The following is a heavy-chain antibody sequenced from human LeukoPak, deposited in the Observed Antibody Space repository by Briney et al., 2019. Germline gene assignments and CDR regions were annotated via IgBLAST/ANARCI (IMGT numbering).Heavy chain of an antibody. CDR3: AGAPTGIFYYYYMDV. V-gene: IGHV4-59*12. Sequence: PSETLSLTCIVADGSISSYYWSWIRQPPGKGLEWMGYIHSSGTTNYSPSLKSRITMSLDTSKSQFSLKLSSVTAADTAVYYCAGAPTGIFYYYYMDVWGKGTTVTVSS. CDR2: IHSSGTT. D-gene: IGHD3-9*01. J-gene: IGHJ6*03. CDR1: DGSISSYY.